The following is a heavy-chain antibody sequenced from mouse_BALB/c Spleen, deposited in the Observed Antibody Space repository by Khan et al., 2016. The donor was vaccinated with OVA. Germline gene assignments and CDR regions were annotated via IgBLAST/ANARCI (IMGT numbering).Heavy chain of an antibody. Sequence: QIQLVQSGPELKKPGETVKISYKASGYTFTNYGMNWVKQSPGKALKWMGWINTYTGEPTYADDFKGRFAFSLETSASTAYLQINNPKNEDTATYFCARPPYFSYTLDHWGQGTSVTVSS. CDR1: GYTFTNYG. CDR2: INTYTGEP. D-gene: IGHD2-10*01. V-gene: IGHV9-3-1*01. J-gene: IGHJ4*01. CDR3: ARPPYFSYTLDH.